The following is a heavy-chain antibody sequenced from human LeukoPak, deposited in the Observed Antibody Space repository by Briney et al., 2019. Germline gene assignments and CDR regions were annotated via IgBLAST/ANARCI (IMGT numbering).Heavy chain of an antibody. Sequence: SETLSLTCTVSGGSISSYYWSWIRQPPGKGLEWIGYIYYSGSTNYNPSLKSRVTISVDTSKNQFSLKLSSVTAADTAVYYCARDGSTVTTPTHFDYWGQGTLVTVSS. CDR1: GGSISSYY. D-gene: IGHD4-17*01. V-gene: IGHV4-59*12. J-gene: IGHJ4*02. CDR3: ARDGSTVTTPTHFDY. CDR2: IYYSGST.